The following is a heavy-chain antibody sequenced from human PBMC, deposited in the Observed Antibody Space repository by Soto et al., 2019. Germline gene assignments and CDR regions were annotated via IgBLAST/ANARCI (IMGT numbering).Heavy chain of an antibody. Sequence: SETLSLTCTVSGGSISSGGYYWSWIRQHPGKGLEWIGYIYHSGSTYYNPSLKSRVTISVDRSKNQFSLKLSSVTAADTAVYYCASGLVTTLHYWGQGTLVTVSS. D-gene: IGHD4-17*01. V-gene: IGHV4-30-2*01. CDR2: IYHSGST. CDR3: ASGLVTTLHY. J-gene: IGHJ4*02. CDR1: GGSISSGGYY.